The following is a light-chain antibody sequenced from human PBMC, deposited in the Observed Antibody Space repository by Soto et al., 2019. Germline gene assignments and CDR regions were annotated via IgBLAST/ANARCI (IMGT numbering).Light chain of an antibody. CDR1: QSVSSSY. J-gene: IGKJ4*01. CDR3: HQYDYWPLT. V-gene: IGKV3-20*01. Sequence: EIVLTQSPGTLSLSPGERATLSCRASQSVSSSYLAWYQQKPGQAPRLLIYGASSRATGIPDRFSGSGSGTDFTLTISRLEPEDFAVYYCHQYDYWPLTFGGGTKVDIK. CDR2: GAS.